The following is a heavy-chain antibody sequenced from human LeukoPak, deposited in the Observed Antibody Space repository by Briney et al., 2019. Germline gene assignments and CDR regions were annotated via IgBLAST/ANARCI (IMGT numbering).Heavy chain of an antibody. J-gene: IGHJ4*02. CDR2: ILPDGSQR. CDR1: DFTFDFYW. Sequence: PGGSLSLSCVASDFTFDFYWMTWVRQAPGKGLEWLANILPDGSQRYYVDSVKGRLAISRDNPKNSLYLQINNLRAEDTAVYYCGRLAHNAWYAIDFWGQGTLVTVSS. V-gene: IGHV3-7*01. CDR3: GRLAHNAWYAIDF. D-gene: IGHD2-2*01.